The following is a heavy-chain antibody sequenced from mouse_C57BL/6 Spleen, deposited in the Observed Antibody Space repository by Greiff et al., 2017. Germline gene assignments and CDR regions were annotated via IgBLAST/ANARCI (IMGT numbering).Heavy chain of an antibody. CDR3: ARRGIYYGNYAY. CDR1: GYTFTSYW. CDR2: IDPSDSYT. J-gene: IGHJ2*01. D-gene: IGHD2-1*01. V-gene: IGHV1-50*01. Sequence: QVQLKQPGAELVKPGASVKLSCKASGYTFTSYWMQWVKQRPGQGLEWIGEIDPSDSYTNYNQKFKGKATLTVDTSSSTAYMQLSSLTSEDSAVYYCARRGIYYGNYAYWGQGTTLTVSS.